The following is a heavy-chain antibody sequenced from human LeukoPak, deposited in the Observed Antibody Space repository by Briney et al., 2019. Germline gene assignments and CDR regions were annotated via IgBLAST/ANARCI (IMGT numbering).Heavy chain of an antibody. CDR3: ARDHPYCSSTSCFGAFDI. D-gene: IGHD2-2*01. CDR1: GYSFTSYW. V-gene: IGHV5-10-1*01. Sequence: GESLRISCKGSGYSFTSYWISWVRQMPGKGLEWMGRIDPSDSYTNYSPSFQGHVTISADKSISTAYLQWSSLKASDTAMHYCARDHPYCSSTSCFGAFDIWGQGTMVTVSS. J-gene: IGHJ3*02. CDR2: IDPSDSYT.